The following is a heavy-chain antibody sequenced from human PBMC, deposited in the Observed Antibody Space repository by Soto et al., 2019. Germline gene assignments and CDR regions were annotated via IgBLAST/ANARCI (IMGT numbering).Heavy chain of an antibody. V-gene: IGHV4-59*01. CDR2: IYYSGST. CDR1: GGSISSYY. D-gene: IGHD2-15*01. Sequence: SETLSLTCTVSGGSISSYYWSWIRQPPGKGLEWIGYIYYSGSTNYNPSLKSRVTISVDTSKNQFSLKLSSVTAADTAVYYCARVVRAKLLAFDIWGQGTMVTVSS. CDR3: ARVVRAKLLAFDI. J-gene: IGHJ3*02.